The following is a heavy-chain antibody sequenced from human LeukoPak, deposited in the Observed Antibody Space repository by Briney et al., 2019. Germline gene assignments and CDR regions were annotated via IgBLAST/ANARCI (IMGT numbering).Heavy chain of an antibody. D-gene: IGHD2-15*01. CDR3: AKPYCSVGSCYPDTFGI. V-gene: IGHV5-51*01. CDR1: GYNFINFW. Sequence: GESLKISCQAFGYNFINFWIGWVRQTPGKGLEWMGIIYPGDSDTRYSPSFQGQVTLSADRSVSTAYLQWSSLKASDTAIYYCAKPYCSVGSCYPDTFGIWGQGTMVTVSS. CDR2: IYPGDSDT. J-gene: IGHJ3*02.